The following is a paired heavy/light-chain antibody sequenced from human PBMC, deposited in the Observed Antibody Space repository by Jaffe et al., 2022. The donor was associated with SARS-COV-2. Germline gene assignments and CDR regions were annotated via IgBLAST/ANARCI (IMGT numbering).Heavy chain of an antibody. V-gene: IGHV1-2*06. J-gene: IGHJ5*02. Sequence: QVQLVQSGAELKEPGASVKVSCKPSGYIFTGYYMHWVRQAPGQGPEWLGRINPNSGATNYAQKFRGRVTMTRDTSITTEYMELSSLRSDDTAVYYCARSELRHDRWFDLWGQGTLVTVSS. CDR1: GYIFTGYY. CDR2: INPNSGAT. CDR3: ARSELRHDRWFDL. D-gene: IGHD1-26*01.
Light chain of an antibody. CDR1: SSNIGAGYE. Sequence: QSVLTQPPSVSGAPGQRVTISCTGSSSNIGAGYEVHWYQQLPGTAPKLLIYGNIHRPSGVPDRFSASKSGTSASLAITGLQAEDEADYYCQSYDNSLSGSVFGGGTKLTVL. J-gene: IGLJ3*02. V-gene: IGLV1-40*01. CDR2: GNI. CDR3: QSYDNSLSGSV.